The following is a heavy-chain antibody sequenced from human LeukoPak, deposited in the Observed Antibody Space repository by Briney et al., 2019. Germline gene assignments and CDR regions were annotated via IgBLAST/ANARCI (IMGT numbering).Heavy chain of an antibody. Sequence: GRSLRLSCAASGFTFSDYAMHWVRQAPGKGLEWVAVIWFDGSETHYADSVMGRFTISRDKSKNTLFLQMNSLRADDTAVYYCARGPSHSGYGYFDYWGQGTLVTVSS. V-gene: IGHV3-33*01. CDR3: ARGPSHSGYGYFDY. CDR1: GFTFSDYA. CDR2: IWFDGSET. J-gene: IGHJ4*02. D-gene: IGHD5-12*01.